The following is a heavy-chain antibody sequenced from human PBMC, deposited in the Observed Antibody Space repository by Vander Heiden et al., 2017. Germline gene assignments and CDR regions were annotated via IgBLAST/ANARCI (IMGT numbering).Heavy chain of an antibody. J-gene: IGHJ3*02. CDR1: GFPFSTYA. Sequence: VQLLVSGGGLVQPGGSLRLSCAASGFPFSTYALLWVLQPPGKGLEWVSVIGDGSRTTYYADSVKGRFTISRDNSKNTVFLQMNSLRAEDTAVYYCAKAFYGSGRYYNERAFDIWGQGTTVTVSS. D-gene: IGHD3-10*01. CDR2: IGDGSRTT. V-gene: IGHV3-23*01. CDR3: AKAFYGSGRYYNERAFDI.